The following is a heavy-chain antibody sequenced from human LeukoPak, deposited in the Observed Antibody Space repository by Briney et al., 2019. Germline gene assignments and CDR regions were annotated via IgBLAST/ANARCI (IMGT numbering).Heavy chain of an antibody. J-gene: IGHJ4*02. CDR2: ISSDGSNK. V-gene: IGHV3-30*18. CDR3: AKGLRFGIVATISHY. CDR1: GFTFSSYG. D-gene: IGHD5-12*01. Sequence: GGSLRLSCAASGFTFSSYGMHWVRQAPGKGLEGVAVISSDGSNKYYADSVKGRFTISRDNSKNTLYLQMNSLRAEDTAVYYCAKGLRFGIVATISHYWGQGTLVTVSS.